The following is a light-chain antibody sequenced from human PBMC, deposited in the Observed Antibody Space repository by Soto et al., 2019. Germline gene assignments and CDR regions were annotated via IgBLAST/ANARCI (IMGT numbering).Light chain of an antibody. CDR2: GAS. CDR3: QQYGSSPPLT. J-gene: IGKJ4*01. Sequence: EIVLTQSPGTLSLSPGERATLSCRASQSVSSSYLAWYQQKPGQAPRLLIYGASSRATGIPDRFSGSGSGTDFTLTISRPEPEDFAVYYCQQYGSSPPLTFSGGTKVEIK. CDR1: QSVSSSY. V-gene: IGKV3-20*01.